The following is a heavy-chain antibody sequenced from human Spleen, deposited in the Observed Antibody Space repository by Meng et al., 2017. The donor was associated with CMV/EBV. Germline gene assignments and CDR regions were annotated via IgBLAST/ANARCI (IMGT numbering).Heavy chain of an antibody. CDR3: ARDARYCSGGSCYSDWFDP. D-gene: IGHD2-15*01. CDR1: GFTFSSYW. J-gene: IGHJ5*02. CDR2: INSDGSST. Sequence: GESLKISCAASGFTFSSYWMHWVRQAPGKGLVWVSRINSDGSSTSYADSVKGRFTISRDNAKNTLYLQMNSLRAEDTAVYYCARDARYCSGGSCYSDWFDPWGQGTLVTVSS. V-gene: IGHV3-74*01.